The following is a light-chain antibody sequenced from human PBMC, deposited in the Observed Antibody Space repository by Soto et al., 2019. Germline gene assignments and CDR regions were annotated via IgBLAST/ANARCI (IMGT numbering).Light chain of an antibody. V-gene: IGKV3D-20*02. J-gene: IGKJ5*01. CDR3: QQRNVWPPIT. CDR1: QSVSSSY. CDR2: GAS. Sequence: IVLTQSPGTLSLSPWERATLSCRASQSVSSSYLAWYQQKPGQAPRLLIYGASNRANGVPARFGGSGSGTDFTLTINSLEPEDFAVYYCQQRNVWPPITFGQGTRLEIK.